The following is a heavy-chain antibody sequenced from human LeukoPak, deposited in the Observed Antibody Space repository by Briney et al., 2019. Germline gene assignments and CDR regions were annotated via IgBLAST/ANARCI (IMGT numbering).Heavy chain of an antibody. CDR1: GGTFSSYA. D-gene: IGHD1-26*01. V-gene: IGHV1-69*06. Sequence: ASVKVSCKASGGTFSSYAISWVRQAPGQGLEWMGGIIPIFGTANYAQKFQGRVTITADKSTSTAYMELSSLRSEDTAVYYCASGSYSYYYYYYMDVWGKGTTVTVSS. CDR2: IIPIFGTA. J-gene: IGHJ6*03. CDR3: ASGSYSYYYYYYMDV.